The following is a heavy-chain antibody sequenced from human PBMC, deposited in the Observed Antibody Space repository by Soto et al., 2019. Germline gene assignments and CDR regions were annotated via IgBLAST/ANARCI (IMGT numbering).Heavy chain of an antibody. CDR1: GFTFSSYA. Sequence: EVQLLESGGGLVQPGGSLRLSCAASGFTFSSYAMSWVRQAPGKGLEWVSAISGSGGSTYYADSVKGRFTISRDNSKNTLYLQMTSLRAEDTAVYYCARDLGYYGSGSLFDYWGQGTLVTVSS. J-gene: IGHJ4*02. CDR3: ARDLGYYGSGSLFDY. V-gene: IGHV3-23*01. D-gene: IGHD3-10*01. CDR2: ISGSGGST.